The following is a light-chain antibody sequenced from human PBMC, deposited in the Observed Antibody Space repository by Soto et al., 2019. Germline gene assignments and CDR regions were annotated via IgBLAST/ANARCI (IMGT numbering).Light chain of an antibody. CDR3: QQRSNWPIT. J-gene: IGKJ5*01. CDR1: QSVSTY. Sequence: EIVLTQSPATLSLSPGERATLSCRASQSVSTYLAWYQQKPGQAPRLLIYDVSNRATGIPARFSGSGSGTDFTLTISSLEPEDFAVYYCQQRSNWPITFGQGTRLEIK. V-gene: IGKV3-11*01. CDR2: DVS.